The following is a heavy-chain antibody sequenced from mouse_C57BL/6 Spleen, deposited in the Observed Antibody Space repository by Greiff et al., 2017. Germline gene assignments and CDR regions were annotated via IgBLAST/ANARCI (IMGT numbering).Heavy chain of an antibody. D-gene: IGHD4-1*01. CDR1: GYTFTSYW. CDR3: ARSGDWDLDY. Sequence: QVQLQQSGAELVMPGASVKLSCKASGYTFTSYWMHWVKQRPGQGLEWIGEIDPSDSYTNYNQKFKGKSTLTVDKSSSTAYMQLSSLTSEDSAVYYCARSGDWDLDYWGQGTTLTVSS. J-gene: IGHJ2*01. CDR2: IDPSDSYT. V-gene: IGHV1-69*01.